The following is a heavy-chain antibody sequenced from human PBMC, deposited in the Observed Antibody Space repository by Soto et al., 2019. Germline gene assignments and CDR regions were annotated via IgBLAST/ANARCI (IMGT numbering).Heavy chain of an antibody. CDR2: IGAYNGNT. V-gene: IGHV1-18*01. CDR1: GYTFTSYG. J-gene: IGHJ4*02. D-gene: IGHD2-8*01. CDR3: ARELNTKGEDY. Sequence: ASVKVSCKASGYTFTSYGISWVRQAPGQGLEWMGWIGAYNGNTNYAQKLQGRVTMTRNTSISTAYMELSSLRSEDTAVYYCARELNTKGEDYWGQGTLVTVSS.